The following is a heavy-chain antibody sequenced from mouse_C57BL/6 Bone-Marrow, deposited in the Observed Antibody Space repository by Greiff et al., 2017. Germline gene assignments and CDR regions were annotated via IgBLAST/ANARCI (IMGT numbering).Heavy chain of an antibody. J-gene: IGHJ2*01. D-gene: IGHD4-1*01. CDR2: INPYNGGT. CDR3: ASWLGRGEGYFDY. V-gene: IGHV1-19*01. Sequence: EVQLQQSGPVLVKPGASVKMSCKASGYTFTDYYMNWVKQSHGKSLEWIGVINPYNGGTSYNQKFKGKATLTVDKSSSTAYMELNSLTSEDSAVYYCASWLGRGEGYFDYWGQGTTLTVSS. CDR1: GYTFTDYY.